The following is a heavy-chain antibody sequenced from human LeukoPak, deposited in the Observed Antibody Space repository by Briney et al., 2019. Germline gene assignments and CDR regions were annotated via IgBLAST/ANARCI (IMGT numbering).Heavy chain of an antibody. V-gene: IGHV3-23*01. CDR2: ISGSGSST. Sequence: GSLRLSCAASGFTFSSYAMSWVRQAPGKGLEWVSAISGSGSSTYYADSVKGRFTISRDNSKNTLYLQMNSLRAEDTAVYCCAKDGIVGAIGSGAFDIWGQGTMVTVSS. J-gene: IGHJ3*02. CDR3: AKDGIVGAIGSGAFDI. D-gene: IGHD1-26*01. CDR1: GFTFSSYA.